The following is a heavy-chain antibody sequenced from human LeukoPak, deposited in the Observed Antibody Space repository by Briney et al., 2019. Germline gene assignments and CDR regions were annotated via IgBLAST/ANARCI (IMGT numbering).Heavy chain of an antibody. Sequence: GASVKVSCKASGYTFTGYYMHWVRQAPGQGLEWMGWINPNSGGTNYAQKFQGRVTMTRDTSISTAYMELSSLRSEDTAVYYCARSRGSSHLNWFDPWGQGTLVTVSS. J-gene: IGHJ5*02. D-gene: IGHD6-13*01. CDR1: GYTFTGYY. V-gene: IGHV1-2*02. CDR3: ARSRGSSHLNWFDP. CDR2: INPNSGGT.